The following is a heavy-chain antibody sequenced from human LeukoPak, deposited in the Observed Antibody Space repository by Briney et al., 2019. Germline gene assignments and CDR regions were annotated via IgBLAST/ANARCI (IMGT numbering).Heavy chain of an antibody. V-gene: IGHV3-43*02. Sequence: GGSLRLSCVASGFNVHDYALHWVRQAPGKGLEWISLISGDGKTTHYANSVKGRFTISRDNSENSLYLRMSSLRSEDTALYYCAKGVRSGTYYNCFDSWGQGTLVTVSS. D-gene: IGHD1-26*01. CDR1: GFNVHDYA. J-gene: IGHJ5*01. CDR2: ISGDGKTT. CDR3: AKGVRSGTYYNCFDS.